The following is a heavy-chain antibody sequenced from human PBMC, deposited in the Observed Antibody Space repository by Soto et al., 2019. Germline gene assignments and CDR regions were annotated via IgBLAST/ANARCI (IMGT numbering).Heavy chain of an antibody. D-gene: IGHD2-15*01. J-gene: IGHJ4*02. CDR1: GFKFSNYA. CDR3: AKGSSGSRYSSLDV. Sequence: EVQLLESGGGLVQPGESLRLSCAASGFKFSNYAMTWVRLAPGKGLEWVSIITSESDAMHYADSVEGRLTISRDNSRNTLYLQMNSLRVEDTALYYCAKGSSGSRYSSLDVWGQGTQVTASS. CDR2: ITSESDAM. V-gene: IGHV3-23*01.